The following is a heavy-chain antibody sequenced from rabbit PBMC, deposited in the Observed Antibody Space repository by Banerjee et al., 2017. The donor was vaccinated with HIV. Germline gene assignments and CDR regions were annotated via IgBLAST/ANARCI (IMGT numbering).Heavy chain of an antibody. V-gene: IGHV1S45*01. Sequence: QEQLVESGGGLVQPGGSLKLSCKASGFSFSSGYDMCWVRQAPGKGLEWIACIYNGDVGSRTYYATWAKGRFTISKTSTTVTLQMTSLTAADTATYFCARDSGDWCFDVRGPGTLVTVS. D-gene: IGHD1-1*01. CDR3: ARDSGDWCFDV. CDR2: IYNGDVGSRT. J-gene: IGHJ2*01. CDR1: GFSFSSGYD.